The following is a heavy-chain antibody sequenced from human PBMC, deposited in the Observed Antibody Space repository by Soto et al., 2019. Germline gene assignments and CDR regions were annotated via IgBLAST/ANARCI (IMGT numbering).Heavy chain of an antibody. Sequence: QVQLVQSGAEVKKPGSSVKVSCKASGGTFSSYAISWVRQAPGQGLEWMGGILPIFGTANYAQKCQGRVTIAAVESTSTAYMELSSLRSEDTAVYYCAGGGHGYNWNYVYYYGMDVWGQGTTVTVSS. D-gene: IGHD1-7*01. CDR2: ILPIFGTA. J-gene: IGHJ6*02. CDR3: AGGGHGYNWNYVYYYGMDV. CDR1: GGTFSSYA. V-gene: IGHV1-69*01.